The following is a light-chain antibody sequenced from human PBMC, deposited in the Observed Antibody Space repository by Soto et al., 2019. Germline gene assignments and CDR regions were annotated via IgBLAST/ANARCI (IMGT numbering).Light chain of an antibody. J-gene: IGLJ1*01. CDR3: SSYTSSSTV. V-gene: IGLV2-14*01. Sequence: QSALTQPASVSGSPGQSITISCTGTSDDIGAYDRVSWFQQYPGKAPKLMIYEVSNRPSGVSNRFSGSKSGNTASLTISGLQAEDEADYYCSSYTSSSTVFGTGTKVTVL. CDR2: EVS. CDR1: SDDIGAYDR.